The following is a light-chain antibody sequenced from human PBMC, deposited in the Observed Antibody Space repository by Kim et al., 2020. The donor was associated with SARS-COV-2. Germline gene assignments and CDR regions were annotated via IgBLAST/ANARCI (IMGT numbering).Light chain of an antibody. CDR1: QNISNF. CDR2: EAT. J-gene: IGKJ5*01. CDR3: QQRTNPLT. Sequence: SLAPGETASLSCRASQNISNFVDWYQHRPGQAPRLLYYEATNSATGIPTRFGGSGSGTDFTLAISRLEPVDFAVYYCQQRTNPLTFGQGTRLEIK. V-gene: IGKV3-11*01.